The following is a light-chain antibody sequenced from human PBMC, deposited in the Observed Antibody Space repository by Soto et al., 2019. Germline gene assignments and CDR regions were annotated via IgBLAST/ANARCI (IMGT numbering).Light chain of an antibody. J-gene: IGLJ1*01. V-gene: IGLV1-47*01. Sequence: QSVLTQPPSASGTPGQRVTISCSGSSSNIGSNYVSWYQHLPGTAPKLLMYRDNHRPSGVPDRFSGSKSGTSASLAISGLRSEDEADYYCAAWDDSLSGLYVFGTGTKLTV. CDR1: SSNIGSNY. CDR3: AAWDDSLSGLYV. CDR2: RDN.